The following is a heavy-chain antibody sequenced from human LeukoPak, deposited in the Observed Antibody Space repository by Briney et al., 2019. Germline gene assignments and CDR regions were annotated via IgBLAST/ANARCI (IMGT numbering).Heavy chain of an antibody. Sequence: AGSLRLSCTASGFTFSSYAMSWVRQAPGKGLEWVSTISGSGGNTYYADSVKGRFTISRDNSKNTLYLQMNSLRAEDTAVYYCAKYSVQLWDNFDYWGQGTLVTVSS. J-gene: IGHJ4*02. D-gene: IGHD5-18*01. CDR3: AKYSVQLWDNFDY. CDR1: GFTFSSYA. V-gene: IGHV3-23*01. CDR2: ISGSGGNT.